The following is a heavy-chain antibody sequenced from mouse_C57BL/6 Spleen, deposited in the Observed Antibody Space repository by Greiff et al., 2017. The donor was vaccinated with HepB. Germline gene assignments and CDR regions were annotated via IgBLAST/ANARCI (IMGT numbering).Heavy chain of an antibody. CDR2: IYPRSGNT. J-gene: IGHJ4*01. CDR1: GYTFTSYG. D-gene: IGHD1-1*01. CDR3: ARSPITTVVATGAMDY. V-gene: IGHV1-81*01. Sequence: QVQLKQSGAELARPGASVKLSCKASGYTFTSYGISWVKQRTGQGLEWIGEIYPRSGNTYYNEKFKGKATLTADKSSSTAYMELRSLTSEDSAVYFCARSPITTVVATGAMDYWGQGTSVTVSS.